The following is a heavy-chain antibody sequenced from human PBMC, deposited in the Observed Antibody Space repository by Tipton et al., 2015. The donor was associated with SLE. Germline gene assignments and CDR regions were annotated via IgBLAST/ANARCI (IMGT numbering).Heavy chain of an antibody. CDR2: IYYSGNT. V-gene: IGHV4-39*07. D-gene: IGHD6-13*01. CDR1: GGSIGGSSYY. Sequence: TLSLTCSVSGGSIGGSSYYWGWIGQPPGKGLEWMGTIYYSGNTSFHPSLESRLTISVDTSRDQFSLRLSSVTAADTAVYYCVRQAGVTYSSSYYAPFDDWGQGTLVTVSS. CDR3: VRQAGVTYSSSYYAPFDD. J-gene: IGHJ4*02.